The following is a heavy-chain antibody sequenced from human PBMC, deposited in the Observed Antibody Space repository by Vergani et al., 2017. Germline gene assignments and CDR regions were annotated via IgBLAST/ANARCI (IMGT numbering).Heavy chain of an antibody. J-gene: IGHJ4*02. CDR1: GASINSRYY. D-gene: IGHD3-22*01. CDR2: VYFTGST. CDR3: PRAEFSANYYGQSYYFDF. Sequence: QVQLQESGPGLVKPSQTLSPTCSVSGASINSRYYWSWVRQPAGKGLQWVGRVYFTGSTNYNPSFRSRVSLSIDTSRNQFSLKLHSVSAEDAAMYFCPRAEFSANYYGQSYYFDFWGQGIPVTVSS. V-gene: IGHV4-4*07.